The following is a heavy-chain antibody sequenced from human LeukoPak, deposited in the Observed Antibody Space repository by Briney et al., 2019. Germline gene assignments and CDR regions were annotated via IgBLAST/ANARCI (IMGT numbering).Heavy chain of an antibody. V-gene: IGHV1-69*13. CDR3: ARGERAYCGGDCYRYLGY. Sequence: ASVKVSCKASGGTFSSYAISWVRQAPGQGLEWMGGIIPIFGTANYAQKFQGRVTITADESTGTAYMELSSLRSEDTAVYYCARGERAYCGGDCYRYLGYWGQGTLVTVSS. CDR1: GGTFSSYA. D-gene: IGHD2-21*02. J-gene: IGHJ4*02. CDR2: IIPIFGTA.